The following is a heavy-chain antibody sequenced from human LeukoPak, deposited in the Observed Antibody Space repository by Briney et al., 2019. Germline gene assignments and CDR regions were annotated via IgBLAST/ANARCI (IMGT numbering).Heavy chain of an antibody. CDR2: IYYSGST. CDR1: GFTFSDYY. J-gene: IGHJ4*02. CDR3: ARRQRLNFDY. Sequence: LRLSCAASGFTFSDYYMSWIRQAPGKGLEWIGGIYYSGSTYYNPSLKSRVTISVDTSKNQFSLKLSSVTAADTAVYYCARRQRLNFDYWGQGTLVTVSS. V-gene: IGHV4-59*05. D-gene: IGHD6-25*01.